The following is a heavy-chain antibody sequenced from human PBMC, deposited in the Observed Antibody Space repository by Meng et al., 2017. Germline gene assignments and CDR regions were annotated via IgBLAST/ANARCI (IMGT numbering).Heavy chain of an antibody. V-gene: IGHV3-48*04. J-gene: IGHJ4*02. Sequence: GESLKISCAASGFTFSSYSMNWVRQAPGKGLEWVSYISSSGSTIYYADSVKGRFTISRDNAKNSLYLQMNSLRAEDTAVYYCARVWAVAVSDYWGQGTLVTVSS. CDR1: GFTFSSYS. CDR3: ARVWAVAVSDY. CDR2: ISSSGSTI. D-gene: IGHD6-19*01.